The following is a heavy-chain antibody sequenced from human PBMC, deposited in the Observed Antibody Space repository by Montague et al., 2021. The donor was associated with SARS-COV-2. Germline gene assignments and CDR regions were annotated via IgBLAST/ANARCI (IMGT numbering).Heavy chain of an antibody. CDR1: GFTFSNSA. V-gene: IGHV3-23*01. D-gene: IGHD3-10*01. J-gene: IGHJ6*02. Sequence: SLSLSFAASGFTFSNSAMNWVRQAPGKGLEWVSGSSGSDGGTHYADSVKGRFTISRDNFKNVLYLQMNSLRAEDTALYYCAKDSYYYGLGYGMDVWGQGTTVTVSS. CDR2: SSGSDGGT. CDR3: AKDSYYYGLGYGMDV.